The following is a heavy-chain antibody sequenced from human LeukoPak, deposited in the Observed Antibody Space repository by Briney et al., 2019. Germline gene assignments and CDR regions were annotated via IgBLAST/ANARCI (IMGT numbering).Heavy chain of an antibody. CDR3: AKGPGGSSWYYFDY. V-gene: IGHV3-23*01. CDR1: GFTFSSYA. CDR2: ISGSGGST. D-gene: IGHD6-13*01. J-gene: IGHJ4*02. Sequence: GGSLRLSCAASGFTFSSYAMSWVRQAPGKGLEWVSAISGSGGSTYYADSVKGRFTIYRDNYKNTLYLQMNSLRAEDTAVYYCAKGPGGSSWYYFDYWGQGTLVTVSS.